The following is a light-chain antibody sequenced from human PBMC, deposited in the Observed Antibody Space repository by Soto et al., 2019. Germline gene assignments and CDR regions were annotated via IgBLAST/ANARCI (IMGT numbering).Light chain of an antibody. V-gene: IGKV2-28*01. CDR1: QSLLHSNGYNY. CDR2: LGS. J-gene: IGKJ1*01. Sequence: DLVMTQSPLSLPVTPGEPASISCRSSQSLLHSNGYNYLDWYLQKPGQSPQLLIYLGSNRASGAPDRFSGSGSGTDFTLKISRVEAEDVGVYYCMQALQTPTFGQGTKVEIK. CDR3: MQALQTPT.